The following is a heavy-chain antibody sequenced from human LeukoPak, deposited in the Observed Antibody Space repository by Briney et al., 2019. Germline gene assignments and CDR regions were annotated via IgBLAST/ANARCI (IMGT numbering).Heavy chain of an antibody. CDR3: ARGPNRGTDY. CDR2: INPNSGGT. Sequence: ASVKVSCKASGYTFTDYYMHWVRQAPGQGLEWMGWINPNSGGTNYAQKSHGRVTMTRDTSISTAYMELSRLTSDDTAVYYCARGPNRGTDYWGQGTLVTVSS. J-gene: IGHJ4*02. CDR1: GYTFTDYY. D-gene: IGHD3-10*01. V-gene: IGHV1-2*02.